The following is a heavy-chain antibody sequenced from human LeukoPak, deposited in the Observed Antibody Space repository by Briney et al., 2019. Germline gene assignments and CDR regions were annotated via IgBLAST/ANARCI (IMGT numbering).Heavy chain of an antibody. V-gene: IGHV3-30*02. CDR2: IRYDGSNK. J-gene: IGHJ6*03. CDR1: GFTFSSYG. Sequence: PGGSLRLSCAASGFTFSSYGMYWVRQAPGKGLKWVAFIRYDGSNKYYADSVKGRFTISRDNSKNTLYLQMNSLRAEDTAVYYCAKAFIAAAGFGYYYMDVWGKGTTVTVSS. D-gene: IGHD6-13*01. CDR3: AKAFIAAAGFGYYYMDV.